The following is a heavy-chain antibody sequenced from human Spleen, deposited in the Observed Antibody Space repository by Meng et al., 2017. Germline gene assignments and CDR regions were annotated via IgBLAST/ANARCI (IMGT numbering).Heavy chain of an antibody. CDR3: ARDRFVAAADYYIDS. CDR1: GFTFSSYA. J-gene: IGHJ4*02. D-gene: IGHD6-13*01. Sequence: GESLKISCAASGFTFSSYAMHWVRQAPGKGLEWVAVISDDGNDKHSADSVKGRFTISRDNSKNTMYLQMNSLRAEDTALYYAARDRFVAAADYYIDSWGQGTLVTVSS. V-gene: IGHV3-30*04. CDR2: ISDDGNDK.